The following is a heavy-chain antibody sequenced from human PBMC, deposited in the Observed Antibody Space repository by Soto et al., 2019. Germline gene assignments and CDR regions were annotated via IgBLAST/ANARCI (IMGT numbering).Heavy chain of an antibody. Sequence: QVQLQESGPGLVKPSETLSLTCTVSGGSISSYYWSWIRQPPGKGLEWIGYIYYSGSTNYNPSLKSRVTISVDTSKNQFSLKLSSVTAADTAVYYCARDPGYSYGYAYYYGMDVWGQGTTVTVSS. V-gene: IGHV4-59*01. CDR1: GGSISSYY. CDR3: ARDPGYSYGYAYYYGMDV. J-gene: IGHJ6*02. CDR2: IYYSGST. D-gene: IGHD5-18*01.